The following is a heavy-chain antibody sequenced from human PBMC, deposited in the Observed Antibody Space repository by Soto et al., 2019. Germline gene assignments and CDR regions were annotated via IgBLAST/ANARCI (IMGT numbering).Heavy chain of an antibody. V-gene: IGHV4-61*01. Sequence: SETLSLTCTVSGGSVSSGSYYWSWIRQPPGKGLEWIGYIYYSGSTNYNPSLKSRVTISVDTSKNQFSLKLSSVTAADTAVYYCARGLRHTYYYDSSGLNWGQGTLVTV. CDR2: IYYSGST. J-gene: IGHJ4*02. CDR3: ARGLRHTYYYDSSGLN. D-gene: IGHD3-22*01. CDR1: GGSVSSGSYY.